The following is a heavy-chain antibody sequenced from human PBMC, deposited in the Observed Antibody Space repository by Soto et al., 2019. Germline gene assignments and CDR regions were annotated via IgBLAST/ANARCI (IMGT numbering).Heavy chain of an antibody. CDR1: GFTFSSYW. J-gene: IGHJ4*02. CDR3: ARVGRVAVAGSGGGPHRRSVC. Sequence: GGSLRLSCAASGFTFSSYWMSWVRQAPGKGLEWVANIKQDGSEKYYVDSAKGRFTISRDNAKNSLYLQMNSLRAEDTAVYYCARVGRVAVAGSGGGPHRRSVCWGQGTLVTVSS. D-gene: IGHD6-19*01. V-gene: IGHV3-7*04. CDR2: IKQDGSEK.